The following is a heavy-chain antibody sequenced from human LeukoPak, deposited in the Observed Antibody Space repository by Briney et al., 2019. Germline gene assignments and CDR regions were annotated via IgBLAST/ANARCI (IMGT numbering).Heavy chain of an antibody. CDR3: AATRGSAWYFDY. CDR2: INPDSGGT. V-gene: IGHV1-2*02. D-gene: IGHD6-19*01. J-gene: IGHJ4*02. Sequence: ASVKVSCKTSGYTFTGYYMHWVRQAPGQGLEWMGWINPDSGGTNYAQKFQGRVTMTRDTSISTAYMELGRLRYDDTAVYYCAATRGSAWYFDYWGQGTLVTVSS. CDR1: GYTFTGYY.